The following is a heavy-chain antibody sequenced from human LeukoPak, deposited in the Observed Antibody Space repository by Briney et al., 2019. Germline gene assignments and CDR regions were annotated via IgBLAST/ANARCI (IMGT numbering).Heavy chain of an antibody. CDR1: GGSISSSSYY. Sequence: KPSETLSLTCTVSGGSISSSSYYWGWIRQPPGKGLAWIGSIYYSGSTYYNPSLKSRVTISVDTSKNQFSLKLSSVTAADTAVYYCASLRWYSRVIQHWGQGTLVTVSS. J-gene: IGHJ1*01. CDR2: IYYSGST. CDR3: ASLRWYSRVIQH. V-gene: IGHV4-39*07. D-gene: IGHD6-13*01.